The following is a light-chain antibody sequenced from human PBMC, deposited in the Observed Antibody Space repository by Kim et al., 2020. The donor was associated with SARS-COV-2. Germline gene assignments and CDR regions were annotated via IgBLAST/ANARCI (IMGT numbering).Light chain of an antibody. J-gene: IGLJ1*01. Sequence: PRTTARVTCAGNNIGDKSVHWYQQKPGQAPVLVISYDRDRPSGIPERFSGSNSENTATLTISRVEAGDEADYYCQVWDDSTDHYVFGTGTKVTVL. V-gene: IGLV3-21*04. CDR2: YDR. CDR3: QVWDDSTDHYV. CDR1: NIGDKS.